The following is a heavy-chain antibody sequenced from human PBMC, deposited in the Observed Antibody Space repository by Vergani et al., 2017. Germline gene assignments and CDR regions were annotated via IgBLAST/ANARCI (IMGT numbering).Heavy chain of an antibody. CDR2: INPSGGST. CDR3: ARVFRRDGYNPGYYYYYGMDV. J-gene: IGHJ6*02. V-gene: IGHV1-46*01. D-gene: IGHD5-24*01. Sequence: QVQLVQSGAEVKKPGASVKVSCKASGYTFTSYYMHWVRQAPGQGLEWMGIINPSGGSTSYAQKFQGRVTMTRDTSTSTVYMELSSLRSGDTAVYYCARVFRRDGYNPGYYYYYGMDVWGQGTTVTVSS. CDR1: GYTFTSYY.